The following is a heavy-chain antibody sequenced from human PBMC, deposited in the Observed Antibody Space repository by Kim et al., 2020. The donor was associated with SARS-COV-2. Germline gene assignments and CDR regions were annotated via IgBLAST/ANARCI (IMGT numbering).Heavy chain of an antibody. J-gene: IGHJ4*02. CDR2: IKSKTEGGTT. V-gene: IGHV3-15*01. D-gene: IGHD2-15*01. CDR3: TTDETGNCSGGGCYGRRNKFDY. CDR1: GLTFNDAW. Sequence: GGSLRLSCAASGLTFNDAWMHWVRQAPGKGLEWIGRIKSKTEGGTTDDAAPVKGRFTISRDDSRNTVYLQMNSLKTEDTAVYYCTTDETGNCSGGGCYGRRNKFDYWGRGILVTVSP.